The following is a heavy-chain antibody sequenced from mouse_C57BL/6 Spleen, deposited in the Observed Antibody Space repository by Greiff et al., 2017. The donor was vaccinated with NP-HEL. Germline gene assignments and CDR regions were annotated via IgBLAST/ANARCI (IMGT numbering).Heavy chain of an antibody. V-gene: IGHV1-55*01. D-gene: IGHD1-1*01. CDR1: GYTFTSYW. CDR2: IYPGSGST. J-gene: IGHJ2*01. CDR3: ARDTTVVAPIDY. Sequence: QVQLKQPGAELVKPGASVKMSCKASGYTFTSYWITWVKQRPGQGLEWIGDIYPGSGSTNYNEKFKSKATLTVDTSSSTAYMQLSSLTSEDSAVYYCARDTTVVAPIDYWGQGTTLTVSS.